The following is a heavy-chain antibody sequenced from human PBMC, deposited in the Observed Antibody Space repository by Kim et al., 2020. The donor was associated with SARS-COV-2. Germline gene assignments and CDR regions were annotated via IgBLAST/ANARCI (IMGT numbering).Heavy chain of an antibody. D-gene: IGHD3-10*01. J-gene: IGHJ4*02. CDR1: GFTFSDYY. V-gene: IGHV3-11*06. CDR2: ISSSSSYT. Sequence: GGSLRLSCAASGFTFSDYYMSWIRQAPGKGLEWVSYISSSSSYTNYADSVKGRFTISRDNAKNSLYLQMNSLRAEDTAVYYCARVSRFRQELMATPYFDYWGQGTLVTVS. CDR3: ARVSRFRQELMATPYFDY.